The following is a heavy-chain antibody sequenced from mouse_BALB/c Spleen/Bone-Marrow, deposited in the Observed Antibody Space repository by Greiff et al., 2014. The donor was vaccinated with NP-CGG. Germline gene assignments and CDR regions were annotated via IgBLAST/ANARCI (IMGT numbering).Heavy chain of an antibody. J-gene: IGHJ4*01. V-gene: IGHV5-6-5*01. Sequence: EVMLVESGGGLVKPGGSLKLSCAASGFTFSSYAMSWVRQTPEKRLEWVASISSGSSTYYPDSVKGRFTISRDNARNILYLQMSSLRSEDTAKYYCARSRTRGYTMDYWGQGTSVTVSS. CDR1: GFTFSSYA. CDR3: ARSRTRGYTMDY. CDR2: ISSGSST.